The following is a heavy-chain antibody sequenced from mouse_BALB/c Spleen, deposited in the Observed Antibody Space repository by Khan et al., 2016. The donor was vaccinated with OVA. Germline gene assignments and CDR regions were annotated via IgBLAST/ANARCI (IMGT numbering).Heavy chain of an antibody. V-gene: IGHV3-1*02. CDR3: ARDYFGNWYFDA. Sequence: QLEESGPDLVKPSQSLSLTCTVTGYSFTSGYSWHWIRQFPGNKLEWMGYIHYSGSTNYTPSLKSRFSITRDTSKNQFFLQLNSVTTEDTATYYCARDYFGNWYFDAWGAGTTVTVSS. CDR1: GYSFTSGYS. D-gene: IGHD1-2*01. J-gene: IGHJ1*01. CDR2: IHYSGST.